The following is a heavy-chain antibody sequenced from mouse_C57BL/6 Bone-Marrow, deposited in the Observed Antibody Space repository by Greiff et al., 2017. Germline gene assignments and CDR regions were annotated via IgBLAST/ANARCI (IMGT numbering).Heavy chain of an antibody. CDR3: ARERDYGYSFDY. CDR2: ISDGGSYT. J-gene: IGHJ2*01. Sequence: EVMLVESGGGLVKPGGSLTLSCAASGFTFSSYAMSWVRQTPEKRLEWVATISDGGSYTYYPDNVKGRFTISRDNAKNNLYLQMSHLKSEDTAMYYCARERDYGYSFDYWGQGTTLTVSS. CDR1: GFTFSSYA. V-gene: IGHV5-4*01. D-gene: IGHD2-2*01.